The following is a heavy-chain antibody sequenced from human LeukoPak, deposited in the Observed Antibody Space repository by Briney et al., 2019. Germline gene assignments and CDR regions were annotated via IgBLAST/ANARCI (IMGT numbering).Heavy chain of an antibody. J-gene: IGHJ4*02. D-gene: IGHD3-9*01. CDR3: ARQITYYDILAAYSNNYYVDY. Sequence: SETLSLTCTVSGGSISSSSYCWGWIRQPPGKGLEWIGSICYSGSTYYNPSLKSRVTISVDTSKNQFSLKLSSVTAADTAVYYCARQITYYDILAAYSNNYYVDYWGQGTLVTVSS. V-gene: IGHV4-39*01. CDR1: GGSISSSSYC. CDR2: ICYSGST.